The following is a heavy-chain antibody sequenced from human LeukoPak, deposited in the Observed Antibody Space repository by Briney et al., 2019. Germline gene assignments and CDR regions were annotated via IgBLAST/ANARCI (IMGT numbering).Heavy chain of an antibody. V-gene: IGHV3-7*05. CDR1: GFTFNRYW. CDR3: ARASDPWLQLT. J-gene: IGHJ5*02. Sequence: PGGSLRLSCAASGFTFNRYWMSWVRQAPGKGLEWVGNIKQDGSEKRYADSVRGRFSISRDNAQTSLYLQMNSLRAEDTAVYYCARASDPWLQLTWGQGTLVTVSS. CDR2: IKQDGSEK. D-gene: IGHD5-24*01.